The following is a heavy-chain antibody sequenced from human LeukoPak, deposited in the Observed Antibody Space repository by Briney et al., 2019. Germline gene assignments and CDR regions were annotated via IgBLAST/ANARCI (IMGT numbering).Heavy chain of an antibody. CDR2: IYYSGST. Sequence: LETLSLTCTVSGGSVSSGSYYWSWIRQPPGKGLEWIGYIYYSGSTNYNPSLKSRVTISVDTSKNQFSLKLSSVTAADTAVYYCARVSVVPAAISVWFDPWGQGTLVTVSS. D-gene: IGHD2-2*02. CDR1: GGSVSSGSYY. V-gene: IGHV4-61*01. CDR3: ARVSVVPAAISVWFDP. J-gene: IGHJ5*02.